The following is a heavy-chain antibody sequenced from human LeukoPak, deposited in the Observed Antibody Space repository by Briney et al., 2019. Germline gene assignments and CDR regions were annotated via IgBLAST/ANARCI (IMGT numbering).Heavy chain of an antibody. CDR3: AKSGYCSGSSCYNNWFDP. CDR2: ISGSGGST. V-gene: IGHV3-23*01. Sequence: GGSLRLSCAASGFTFSSYAMSWVPQAPGKGLEWVSSISGSGGSTYYADSVKGRFTISRDNSKNTLFLQMNGLRAEDTALYYCAKSGYCSGSSCYNNWFDPWGQGTLVTVSS. CDR1: GFTFSSYA. J-gene: IGHJ5*02. D-gene: IGHD2-2*02.